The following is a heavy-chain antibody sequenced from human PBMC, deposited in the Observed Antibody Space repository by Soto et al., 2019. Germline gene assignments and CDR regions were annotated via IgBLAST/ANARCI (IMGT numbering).Heavy chain of an antibody. D-gene: IGHD3-10*01. V-gene: IGHV1-18*01. Sequence: QVQLVQSGAEVKKPGASEKLSCKASGYTFTSYGISWVRQAPGQGLEWMGWISGHNGITNYAQKFQGRVTMTTDTSTSTADMELRSLRSDDTAVYYCARDRGGLGNFDYWGQGTLVTVSS. CDR3: ARDRGGLGNFDY. J-gene: IGHJ4*02. CDR1: GYTFTSYG. CDR2: ISGHNGIT.